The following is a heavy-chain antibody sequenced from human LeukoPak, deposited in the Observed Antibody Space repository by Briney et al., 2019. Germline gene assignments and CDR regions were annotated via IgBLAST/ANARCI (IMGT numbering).Heavy chain of an antibody. J-gene: IGHJ6*02. D-gene: IGHD6-13*01. CDR1: GFTFSSYA. V-gene: IGHV3-23*01. CDR2: ISGSGGST. CDR3: AKDEGAAGTHYYYGMDV. Sequence: PGGSLRLSCAASGFTFSSYAMSWVRQAPGKGLEWVSAISGSGGSTYYADSVKGRFTISRDNSKNTLYLQMNSLRAEDTAVYYCAKDEGAAGTHYYYGMDVWGQGTTVTVSS.